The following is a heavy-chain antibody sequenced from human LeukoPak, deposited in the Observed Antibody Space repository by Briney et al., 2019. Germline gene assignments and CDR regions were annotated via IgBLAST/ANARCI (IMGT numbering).Heavy chain of an antibody. CDR2: IIPIFGTA. J-gene: IGHJ4*02. Sequence: ASVKVSCKASGGTFSSYAISWVRQAPGQGLEWMGGIIPIFGTANYAQKFQGRVTITTDESTNTAYMELSSLRSEDTAVYYCARGGGGTQPFDYWGQGTLVTVSS. D-gene: IGHD3-16*01. CDR3: ARGGGGTQPFDY. CDR1: GGTFSSYA. V-gene: IGHV1-69*05.